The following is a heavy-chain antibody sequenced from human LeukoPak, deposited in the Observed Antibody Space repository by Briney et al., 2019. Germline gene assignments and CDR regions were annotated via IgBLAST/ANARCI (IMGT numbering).Heavy chain of an antibody. CDR1: GGSISSYY. Sequence: SETLSLTCTVSGGSISSYYWSWIRQPPGKGLEWIGYIYYSVSTNYNPSLKSRVTISVDTSKTQFSLKLSSVTAADTAVYYCARGNDFIYYYYGMDVWGQGTTVTVSS. CDR3: ARGNDFIYYYYGMDV. CDR2: IYYSVST. V-gene: IGHV4-59*01. J-gene: IGHJ6*02. D-gene: IGHD1-1*01.